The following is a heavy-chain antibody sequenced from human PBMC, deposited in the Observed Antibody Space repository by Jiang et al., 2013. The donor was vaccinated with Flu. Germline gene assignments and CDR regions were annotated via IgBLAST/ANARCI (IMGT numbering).Heavy chain of an antibody. V-gene: IGHV6-1*01. CDR3: ARVESPGIVGALDY. CDR1: GDSVSSNSAA. CDR2: TYYRSKWYN. Sequence: AISGDSVSSNSAAWNWIRQSPSRGLEWLGRTYYRSKWYNDYAVSVKSRITINPDTSKNQFSLQLNSVTPEDTAVYYCARVESPGIVGALDYWGQGTLVTVSS. D-gene: IGHD1-26*01. J-gene: IGHJ4*02.